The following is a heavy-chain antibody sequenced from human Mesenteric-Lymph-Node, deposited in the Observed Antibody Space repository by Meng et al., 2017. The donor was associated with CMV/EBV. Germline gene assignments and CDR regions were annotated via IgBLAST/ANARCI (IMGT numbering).Heavy chain of an antibody. V-gene: IGHV3-30*02. CDR2: IRDDGSDE. J-gene: IGHJ4*02. Sequence: GGSLRLSCAASGFTFSSYGIHWVRQSPGKGLEWVAFIRDDGSDEDYADSVKGRFTISRDNSKNTLYLQMNSLRAGDTAVYYCARSVVPQYYFDYWGQGTLVTVSS. D-gene: IGHD2-21*01. CDR1: GFTFSSYG. CDR3: ARSVVPQYYFDY.